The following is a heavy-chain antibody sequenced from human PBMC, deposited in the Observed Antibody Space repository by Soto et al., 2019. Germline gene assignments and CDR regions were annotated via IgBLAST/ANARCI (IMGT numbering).Heavy chain of an antibody. V-gene: IGHV3-48*01. CDR3: VKGGSSSTSSIRSWFDP. D-gene: IGHD2-2*01. Sequence: GGSLRLSCAASGFTFSSYSMNWVRQAPGKGLEWVSYISSSSSTIYYADSVKGRFTISRDNAKNSLYLQMNSLRAEDTAVYYCVKGGSSSTSSIRSWFDPWGQGTLVTVSS. CDR1: GFTFSSYS. CDR2: ISSSSSTI. J-gene: IGHJ5*02.